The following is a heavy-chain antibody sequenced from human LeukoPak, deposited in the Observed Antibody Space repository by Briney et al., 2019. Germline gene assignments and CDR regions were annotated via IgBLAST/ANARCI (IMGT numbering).Heavy chain of an antibody. D-gene: IGHD5-12*01. CDR1: GFTFSSSG. J-gene: IGHJ6*03. CDR3: ARVGLRSRHYMDV. Sequence: GRSLRLSCSASGFTFSSSGMHWVRQAPGKGLEWVAVIWYDGSNKYYADSVKGRFTISRDTSKNTLYLEMNSLRAEDTAVYYCARVGLRSRHYMDVWGKGTTVTVSS. V-gene: IGHV3-33*01. CDR2: IWYDGSNK.